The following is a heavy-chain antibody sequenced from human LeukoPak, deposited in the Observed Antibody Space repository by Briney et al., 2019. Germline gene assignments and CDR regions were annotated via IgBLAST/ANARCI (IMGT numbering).Heavy chain of an antibody. Sequence: SETLSLTCTVSGGSISSYYWSWIRQPPGKGLEWIGYIYYSGSTNYNPSLKSRVTISVDTSKTQFSLKLSSVTAADTAVYYCARGGYQLLSGWFDPWGQGTLVTVSS. CDR3: ARGGYQLLSGWFDP. CDR2: IYYSGST. D-gene: IGHD2-2*01. J-gene: IGHJ5*02. CDR1: GGSISSYY. V-gene: IGHV4-59*01.